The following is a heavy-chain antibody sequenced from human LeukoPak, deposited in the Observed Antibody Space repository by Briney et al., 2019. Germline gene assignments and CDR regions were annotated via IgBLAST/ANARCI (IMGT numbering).Heavy chain of an antibody. CDR2: ISSSGRTI. CDR3: TRFIQMVRFRDAFDL. D-gene: IGHD6-13*01. V-gene: IGHV3-48*03. J-gene: IGHJ3*01. Sequence: GGSLRLSCAASGFTFSSYEMNWVRQAPGKGLEWVSYISSSGRTIYYADSVKGRFTISRDNAKNSLFLQMNSLRAEDTAVYYCTRFIQMVRFRDAFDLWGQGTMVTVSS. CDR1: GFTFSSYE.